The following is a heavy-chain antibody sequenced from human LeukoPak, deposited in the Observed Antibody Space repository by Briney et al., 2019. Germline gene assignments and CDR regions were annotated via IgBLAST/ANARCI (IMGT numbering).Heavy chain of an antibody. CDR2: INHSGSI. Sequence: SETLSLTCAVYGGSFSGYYWSWIRQPPGKGLEWIGEINHSGSINYNPSLKSRVTISVDTSKNQFSLKLSSVTAADTAVYYCAIGRSWDFDYWGQGTLVTVSS. J-gene: IGHJ4*02. V-gene: IGHV4-34*01. CDR1: GGSFSGYY. D-gene: IGHD2-15*01. CDR3: AIGRSWDFDY.